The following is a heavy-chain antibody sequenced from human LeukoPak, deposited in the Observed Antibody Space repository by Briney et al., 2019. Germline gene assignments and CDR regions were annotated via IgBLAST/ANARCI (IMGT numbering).Heavy chain of an antibody. CDR1: GGSISSCY. D-gene: IGHD2-8*01. CDR3: ARGRVDIVLMVYVWAWRYFDY. Sequence: SETLSLTCTVSGGSISSCYLSWIRQPPAKGLEWIGYIHYSGSTTYNPSLKSRVTISVDTSKNQFSLKLSSVTAADTGVYYCARGRVDIVLMVYVWAWRYFDYWGQGTLVTVSS. CDR2: IHYSGST. J-gene: IGHJ4*02. V-gene: IGHV4-59*12.